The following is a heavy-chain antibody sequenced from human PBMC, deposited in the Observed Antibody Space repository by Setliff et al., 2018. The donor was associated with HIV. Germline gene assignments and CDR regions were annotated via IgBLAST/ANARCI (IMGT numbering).Heavy chain of an antibody. CDR1: GGSINSFY. Sequence: SETLSLTCTVSGGSINSFYWNWVRQPAGRGLEWIGRIFASGNTNYNPSLKSRVTMSVDTSKNQFSLNLNSVTAADTAVYYCARDRTEFVDGGYFDYTWSTYRLGYYMDVWGKGTPVTVSS. CDR3: ARDRTEFVDGGYFDYTWSTYRLGYYMDV. J-gene: IGHJ6*03. CDR2: IFASGNT. V-gene: IGHV4-4*07. D-gene: IGHD3-9*01.